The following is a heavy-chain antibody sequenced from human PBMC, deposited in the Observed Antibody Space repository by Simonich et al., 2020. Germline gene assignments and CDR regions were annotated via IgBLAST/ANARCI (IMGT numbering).Heavy chain of an antibody. Sequence: EVQLVESGGGLVQTGRSLRLYRAASGFTFDDYAMHWVRQAPGRGLGWVSGISWNSGSTSYADSVQGRFTISRDTAKNSLYLQMNSLRAEDTALYYCAKDVAAAGTEYFQHWGQGTLVTVSS. CDR1: GFTFDDYA. CDR3: AKDVAAAGTEYFQH. J-gene: IGHJ1*01. V-gene: IGHV3-9*01. CDR2: ISWNSGST. D-gene: IGHD6-13*01.